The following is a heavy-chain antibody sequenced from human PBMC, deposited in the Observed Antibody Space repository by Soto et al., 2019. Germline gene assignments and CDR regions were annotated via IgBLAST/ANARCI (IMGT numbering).Heavy chain of an antibody. J-gene: IGHJ6*02. D-gene: IGHD1-26*01. CDR2: ISGSGGST. CDR1: GFTFSSYA. Sequence: PGGSLRLSCAASGFTFSSYAMSWVRQAPGKGLEWVSAISGSGGSTYYADSVKGRFTISRDNSKNTVYLQMNSLRAEDTAVYYCAKGRCLRVGATTTYYYYYGMDVWGQGTTVTASS. V-gene: IGHV3-23*01. CDR3: AKGRCLRVGATTTYYYYYGMDV.